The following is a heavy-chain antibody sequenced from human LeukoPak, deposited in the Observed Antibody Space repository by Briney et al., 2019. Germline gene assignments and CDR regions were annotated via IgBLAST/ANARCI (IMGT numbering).Heavy chain of an antibody. CDR2: IYSSGST. D-gene: IGHD4-23*01. CDR1: GFNVSNNY. V-gene: IGHV3-53*01. J-gene: IGHJ4*02. CDR3: ARRGDGGRSSDY. Sequence: PGGSLRLSCAASGFNVSNNYMTWVRQAPGKGLEWVSLIYSSGSTYYADSVKGRFTISRDNSKNTLYLQVNSLRAEDTAVYYCARRGDGGRSSDYWGQGTLVTVSS.